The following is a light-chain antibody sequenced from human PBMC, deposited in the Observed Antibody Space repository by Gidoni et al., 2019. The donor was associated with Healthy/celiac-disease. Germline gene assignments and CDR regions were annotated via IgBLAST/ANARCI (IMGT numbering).Light chain of an antibody. J-gene: IGKJ3*01. Sequence: AIQMTQSPSSLSASVGDRVTITCRASQGIRNDLGWYQQNPGKAPKLLIDAASSLQSGVPSRFSGSGSGTDFTLTISSLQPEDFATYYCLQDYNYPFTFGPGTKVDIK. CDR3: LQDYNYPFT. CDR2: AAS. CDR1: QGIRND. V-gene: IGKV1-6*01.